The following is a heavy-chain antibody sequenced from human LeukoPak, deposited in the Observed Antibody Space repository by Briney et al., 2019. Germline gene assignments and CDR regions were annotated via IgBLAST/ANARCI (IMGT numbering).Heavy chain of an antibody. D-gene: IGHD3-16*02. Sequence: GASVKVSCKASGGTLDRYAISWVRQAPGQGLEWMGGIAPIFGTPNYAQNFQGRVTITTDESTSTAYMELSSLRSDDTAVYYCASHFRSNHYYFYYMDVWGTGTTVTVSS. V-gene: IGHV1-69*05. CDR2: IAPIFGTP. J-gene: IGHJ6*03. CDR3: ASHFRSNHYYFYYMDV. CDR1: GGTLDRYA.